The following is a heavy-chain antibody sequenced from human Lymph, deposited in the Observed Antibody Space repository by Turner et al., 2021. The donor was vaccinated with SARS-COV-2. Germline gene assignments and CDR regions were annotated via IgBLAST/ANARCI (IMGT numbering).Heavy chain of an antibody. CDR1: GFTFISYG. J-gene: IGHJ6*02. V-gene: IGHV3-30*03. Sequence: QVQLVESGGGVVQPVRSLRLSCAASGFTFISYGMHWVRQAPGKGLEWVAVISYDGGHKSYADSVKGRVTISRDNSKNTLYLQMISLRAEDTAVYYCAWALYYYYGMDVWGQGTTVTVSS. CDR3: AWALYYYYGMDV. CDR2: ISYDGGHK.